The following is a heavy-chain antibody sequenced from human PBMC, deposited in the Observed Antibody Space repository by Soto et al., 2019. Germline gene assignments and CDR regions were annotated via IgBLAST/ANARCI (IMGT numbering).Heavy chain of an antibody. D-gene: IGHD3-22*01. V-gene: IGHV3-30-3*01. CDR3: ARGLTYYYDSSGYKLSAFDI. J-gene: IGHJ3*02. CDR1: GFTFSSYA. Sequence: QVQLVESGGGVVQPGRSLRLSCAASGFTFSSYAMHWVRQAPGKGLEWVAVISYDGSNKYYADSAKGRFTISRDNSKNTLYLQMNSLRAEDTAVYYCARGLTYYYDSSGYKLSAFDIWGQGTMVTVSS. CDR2: ISYDGSNK.